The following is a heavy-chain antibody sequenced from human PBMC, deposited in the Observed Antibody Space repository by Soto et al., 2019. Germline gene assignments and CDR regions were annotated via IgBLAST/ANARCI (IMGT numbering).Heavy chain of an antibody. J-gene: IGHJ6*02. Sequence: SETLSLTCAVYGGSFSGYYWSWIRQPPGKGLEWIGEINHSGSTNYNPSLKSRVTISVDTSKNQFSLKLSSVTAADTAVYYCARIYSYQPPGMDVWGQGTTVTVSS. V-gene: IGHV4-34*01. D-gene: IGHD2-2*01. CDR3: ARIYSYQPPGMDV. CDR1: GGSFSGYY. CDR2: INHSGST.